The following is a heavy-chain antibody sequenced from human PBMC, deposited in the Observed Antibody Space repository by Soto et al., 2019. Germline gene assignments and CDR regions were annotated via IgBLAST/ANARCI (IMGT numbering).Heavy chain of an antibody. CDR1: GFTFSNAW. CDR2: IKSKTDGGTT. J-gene: IGHJ4*02. CDR3: TSLDYYDSSGYYFDY. D-gene: IGHD3-22*01. Sequence: GGSLRLSCAASGFTFSNAWMSWVRQAPGKGLEWVGRIKSKTDGGTTDYAEPVKGRFTISRDDSKNTLYLQMNSLKTEDTAVYYCTSLDYYDSSGYYFDYWGQGTLVTVSS. V-gene: IGHV3-15*01.